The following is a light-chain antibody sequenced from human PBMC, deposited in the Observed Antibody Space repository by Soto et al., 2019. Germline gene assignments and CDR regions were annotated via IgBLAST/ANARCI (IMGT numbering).Light chain of an antibody. V-gene: IGLV2-11*01. CDR3: CSYAGSYGV. J-gene: IGLJ2*01. CDR2: DVS. CDR1: SSDVGGYNY. Sequence: QSALTQPRSVSGSPGQSVTISCTGTSSDVGGYNYVSWYQQHPGKAPKVMIYDVSKRPSGVPDRFSGSKSGNTASLTISGLQAEDEADYYCCSYAGSYGVFGGGTKVTVL.